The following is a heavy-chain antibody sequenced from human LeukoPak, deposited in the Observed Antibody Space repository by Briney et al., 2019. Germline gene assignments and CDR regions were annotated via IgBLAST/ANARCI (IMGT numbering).Heavy chain of an antibody. Sequence: GRSLRLSCAASGFTFSSYAMHWVRQAPGKGLEWVAAISYAGSNKHYADSVKGRFTISRDSSKNTLSLQMNSLRAEDTAVYYCAREGSCNSPVCAFDLWGQGTMVTVSS. CDR1: GFTFSSYA. J-gene: IGHJ3*01. D-gene: IGHD2-15*01. V-gene: IGHV3-30-3*01. CDR3: AREGSCNSPVCAFDL. CDR2: ISYAGSNK.